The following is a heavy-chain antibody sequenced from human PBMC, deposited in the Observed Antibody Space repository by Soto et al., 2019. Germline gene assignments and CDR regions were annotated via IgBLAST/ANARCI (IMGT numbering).Heavy chain of an antibody. V-gene: IGHV5-51*01. CDR3: ARQFTAADEAFER. D-gene: IGHD6-13*01. CDR1: GYSFSNYW. J-gene: IGHJ3*02. Sequence: GESLKISCKGSGYSFSNYWIAWLRQMPGKGLEWMGIIYPAASDARYSPSFQGQVTISVDNSISTAYLQWSSLKASDTAMYYCARQFTAADEAFERWGHGTMVTVS. CDR2: IYPAASDA.